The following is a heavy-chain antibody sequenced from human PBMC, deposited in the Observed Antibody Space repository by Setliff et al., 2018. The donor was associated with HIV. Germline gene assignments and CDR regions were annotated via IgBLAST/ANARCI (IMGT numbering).Heavy chain of an antibody. CDR1: GGSFSGYY. Sequence: SETLSLTCDVYGGSFSGYYWSWIRQPPGKGLEWIGKINHSGSTNYNPSLKSRVTISVDTSKNQFSLKLSSVTAADTAVYYCARVGYYDTSFDYWGQGTLVTVPQ. D-gene: IGHD3-22*01. CDR3: ARVGYYDTSFDY. V-gene: IGHV4-34*01. J-gene: IGHJ4*02. CDR2: INHSGST.